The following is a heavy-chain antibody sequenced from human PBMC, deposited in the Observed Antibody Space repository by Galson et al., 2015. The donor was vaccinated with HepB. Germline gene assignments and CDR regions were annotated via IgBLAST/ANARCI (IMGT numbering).Heavy chain of an antibody. V-gene: IGHV1-24*01. CDR1: GYTLTELS. D-gene: IGHD5-18*01. Sequence: SVKVSCKVSGYTLTELSMHWVRQAPGKGLEWMGGFDPEDGETIYAQKFQGRVTMTEDTSTDTAYMELSSLRSEDTAVYYCATVGKRGYSYGYDWYFDLWGRGTLVTVSS. CDR2: FDPEDGET. CDR3: ATVGKRGYSYGYDWYFDL. J-gene: IGHJ2*01.